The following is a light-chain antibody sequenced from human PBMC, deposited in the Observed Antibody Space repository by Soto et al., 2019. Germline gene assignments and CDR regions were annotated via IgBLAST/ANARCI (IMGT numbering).Light chain of an antibody. J-gene: IGLJ2*01. V-gene: IGLV2-14*01. CDR3: SSYTTRSTVV. CDR2: EVT. CDR1: SSDVGAYNY. Sequence: QSVLTHPASVSGSPGQSITISCTGTSSDVGAYNYVSWYQHLPGKAPKLMIFEVTNRPSGVSNRFSGSQSGNTASLTISGLQAEDEADYYCSSYTTRSTVVFGGGTKVTVL.